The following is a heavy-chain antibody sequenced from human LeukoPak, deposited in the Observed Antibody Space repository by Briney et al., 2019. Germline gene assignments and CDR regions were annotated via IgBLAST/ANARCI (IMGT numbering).Heavy chain of an antibody. CDR1: GGSFSGYY. Sequence: SETLSLTCAVYGGSFSGYYWSWLRQPPGKGLEWIGEINHSGSANYNPSLKSRVTISVDTSKKQFSLKLSSVTAADTAVYYCVTYYFDSSGPKKNYWGQGTLVTVSS. CDR2: INHSGSA. CDR3: VTYYFDSSGPKKNY. D-gene: IGHD3-22*01. V-gene: IGHV4-34*01. J-gene: IGHJ4*02.